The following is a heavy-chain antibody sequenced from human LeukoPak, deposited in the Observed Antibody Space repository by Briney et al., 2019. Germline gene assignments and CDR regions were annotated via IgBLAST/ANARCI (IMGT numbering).Heavy chain of an antibody. CDR2: ISAYDGNT. CDR1: GGTFSSYA. CDR3: ARDHESGYNPGGFDY. J-gene: IGHJ4*02. V-gene: IGHV1-18*01. Sequence: VASVKVSCKASGGTFSSYAISWVRQAPGQGLEWMGWISAYDGNTNYAQNLQGRVTMTTDTSTSTAYMELRSLRSEDTAVYYCARDHESGYNPGGFDYWGQGTLVTVSS. D-gene: IGHD5-24*01.